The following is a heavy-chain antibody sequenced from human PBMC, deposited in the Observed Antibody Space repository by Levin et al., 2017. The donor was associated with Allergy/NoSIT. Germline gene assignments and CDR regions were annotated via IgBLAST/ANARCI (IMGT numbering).Heavy chain of an antibody. J-gene: IGHJ6*02. Sequence: KISCKASGGTFSSYAISWVRQAPGQGLEWMGGIIPIFGTANYAQKFQGRVTITADKSTSTAYMELSSLRSEDTAVYYCARGYYDFWSGYTSEGMDVWGQGTTVTVSS. D-gene: IGHD3-3*01. CDR1: GGTFSSYA. CDR3: ARGYYDFWSGYTSEGMDV. V-gene: IGHV1-69*06. CDR2: IIPIFGTA.